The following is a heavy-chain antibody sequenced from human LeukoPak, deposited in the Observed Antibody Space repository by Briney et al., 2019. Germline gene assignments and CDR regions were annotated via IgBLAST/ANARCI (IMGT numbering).Heavy chain of an antibody. CDR2: ISSSGNTT. V-gene: IGHV3-48*03. J-gene: IGHJ4*02. CDR3: ARGGVMAY. D-gene: IGHD3-16*01. Sequence: VGSLRLSCAASGFTFSSYDMNWVRQAPGKGLEWVSYISSSGNTTYYADSVKGRFTNSRDNAKNSLYLQMNSLRAEDTAVYYCARGGVMAYWGQGTLVTVSS. CDR1: GFTFSSYD.